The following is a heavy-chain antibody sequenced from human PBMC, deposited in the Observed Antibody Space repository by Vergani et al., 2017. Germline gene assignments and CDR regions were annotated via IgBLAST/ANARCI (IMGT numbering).Heavy chain of an antibody. CDR1: GGSISSGGYY. J-gene: IGHJ5*02. CDR2: IYYSGST. D-gene: IGHD1-20*01. CDR3: ARGDNWNPGWFDP. V-gene: IGHV4-31*03. Sequence: QVQLQQWGAGLVKPSQTLSLTCTVSGGSISSGGYYWSWIRQHPGKGLEWIGYIYYSGSTYYNPSLKSRVTISVDTSKNQFSLKLSSVTAADTAVYYCARGDNWNPGWFDPWGQGTLVTVSS.